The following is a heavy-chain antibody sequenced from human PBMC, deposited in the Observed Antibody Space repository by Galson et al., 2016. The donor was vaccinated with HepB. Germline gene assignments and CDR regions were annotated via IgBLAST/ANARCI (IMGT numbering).Heavy chain of an antibody. CDR3: ARDNSGSRGPFAP. J-gene: IGHJ5*02. V-gene: IGHV1-46*01. CDR2: INPTGGST. D-gene: IGHD1-26*01. Sequence: SVKVSCKASGYTFSNYYIHWVRQAPGQGLEWMGRINPTGGSTSYAQKFQGRVTMTRDPSTSTVYMELRSLRSEDTAVFFCARDNSGSRGPFAPWGQGTLVTVSS. CDR1: GYTFSNYY.